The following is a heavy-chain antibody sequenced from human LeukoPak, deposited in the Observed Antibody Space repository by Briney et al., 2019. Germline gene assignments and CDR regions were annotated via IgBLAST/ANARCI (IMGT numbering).Heavy chain of an antibody. V-gene: IGHV3-23*01. D-gene: IGHD4-23*01. Sequence: GGSLRLSCAASGFTFSNAWMSWVRQAPEKGLEWVSSISTVAGTPYYADSVEGRFTISRDSSNNTLYLQMNSLRAEDTAVYYCAKASNDGGTFDYWGQGALVTVSS. J-gene: IGHJ4*02. CDR3: AKASNDGGTFDY. CDR2: ISTVAGTP. CDR1: GFTFSNAW.